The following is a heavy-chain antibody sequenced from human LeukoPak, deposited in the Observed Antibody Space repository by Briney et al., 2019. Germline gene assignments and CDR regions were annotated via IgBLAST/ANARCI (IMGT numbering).Heavy chain of an antibody. CDR3: ARLNVGSGWFFDY. CDR2: IYYSGST. Sequence: SETLSLTCTVSGGPISSYYWSWIRQPPGKGLEWIGYIYYSGSTNYNPSLKSRVTISVDTSKNQFSLKLSSVTAADTAVYYCARLNVGSGWFFDYWGQGTLVTVSS. V-gene: IGHV4-59*01. CDR1: GGPISSYY. D-gene: IGHD6-19*01. J-gene: IGHJ4*02.